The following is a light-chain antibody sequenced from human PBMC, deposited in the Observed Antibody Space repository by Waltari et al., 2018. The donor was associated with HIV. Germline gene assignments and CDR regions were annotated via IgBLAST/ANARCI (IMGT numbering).Light chain of an antibody. J-gene: IGLJ3*02. Sequence: QSVMTQPPSASGTPGQRVTISCSGSSSNIGRNYVNWYQQLPGTTPNLPIYRNNPRPAWGPDRCSGSKSVTSASLAISGLRSEDEADYYCAAWDDSLSGSWVFGGGTQVTVL. CDR2: RNN. CDR1: SSNIGRNY. V-gene: IGLV1-47*01. CDR3: AAWDDSLSGSWV.